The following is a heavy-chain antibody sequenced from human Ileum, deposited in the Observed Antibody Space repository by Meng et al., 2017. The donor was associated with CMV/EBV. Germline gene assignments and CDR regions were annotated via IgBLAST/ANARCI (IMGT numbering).Heavy chain of an antibody. Sequence: GGSLRLSCAASGFTFSDSTMHWVRQAAGKGREWVGHIRNKANNYATAYAASVKGRFTISRDDSSSTTYLQLSSVKADDTAVYYCVAPSCSSTNCYAADFWGQGTLVTVSS. CDR3: VAPSCSSTNCYAADF. CDR1: GFTFSDST. V-gene: IGHV3-73*01. D-gene: IGHD2-2*01. J-gene: IGHJ4*02. CDR2: IRNKANNYAT.